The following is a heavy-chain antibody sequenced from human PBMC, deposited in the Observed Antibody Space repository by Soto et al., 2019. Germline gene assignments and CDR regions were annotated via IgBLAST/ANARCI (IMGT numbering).Heavy chain of an antibody. CDR1: GGSISSYY. CDR3: ARAMYYYDSSGYYYGMDV. D-gene: IGHD3-22*01. V-gene: IGHV4-59*01. Sequence: LSLTCTVSGGSISSYYWSWIRQPPGTGLEGIGYIYYSVSTNYTPSLKSRVTISVDTSKNQFSLKLSSVTAADTAVYYCARAMYYYDSSGYYYGMDVWGQGTTVTVSS. J-gene: IGHJ6*02. CDR2: IYYSVST.